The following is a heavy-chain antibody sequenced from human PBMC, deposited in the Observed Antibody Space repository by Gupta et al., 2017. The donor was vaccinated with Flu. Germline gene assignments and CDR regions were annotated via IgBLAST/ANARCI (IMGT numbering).Heavy chain of an antibody. J-gene: IGHJ4*02. CDR1: GFSLSTDGMR. V-gene: IGHV2-70*04. CDR3: AREKVYYFDS. Sequence: QVTLKESGPALVKPTQTLTLTCTFSGFSLSTDGMRVSWIRQPPRKALEWLARIDWDDDKFYNTSLKTRLTISKDTSKNQVVLTMTNMDPVDTATYYCAREKVYYFDSWGQGTLVTVSS. CDR2: IDWDDDK.